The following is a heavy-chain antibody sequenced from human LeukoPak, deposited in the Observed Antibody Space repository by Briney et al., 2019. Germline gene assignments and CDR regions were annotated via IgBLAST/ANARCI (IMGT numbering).Heavy chain of an antibody. V-gene: IGHV1-69*04. D-gene: IGHD6-19*01. CDR1: GGTFSSYA. Sequence: ASVKVSCKASGGTFSSYAISWVRQAPGQGLEWMGRIIPILGIANYAQKFQGRVTITADKSTSTAYMELSSLRSEDTAVYYCARDGSVAVAGTGDYWGQGTLVTVSS. CDR2: IIPILGIA. CDR3: ARDGSVAVAGTGDY. J-gene: IGHJ4*02.